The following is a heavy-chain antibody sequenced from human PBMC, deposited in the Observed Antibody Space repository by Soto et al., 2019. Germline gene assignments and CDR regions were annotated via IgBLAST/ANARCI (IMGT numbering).Heavy chain of an antibody. CDR3: AKQGYYDFWSGYAESANSFDY. CDR2: ISGSGGST. V-gene: IGHV3-23*01. D-gene: IGHD3-3*01. Sequence: GGSLRLSCAASGFTFSSYAMSWVRQAPGKGLEWVSAISGSGGSTYYADSVKGRFTISRDNSKNTLYLQMNSLRAEDTAVYYCAKQGYYDFWSGYAESANSFDYWGQGTLVTVSS. CDR1: GFTFSSYA. J-gene: IGHJ4*02.